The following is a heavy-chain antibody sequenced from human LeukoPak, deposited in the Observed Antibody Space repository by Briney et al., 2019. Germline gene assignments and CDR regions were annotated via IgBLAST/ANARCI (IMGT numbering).Heavy chain of an antibody. CDR1: GGSISSGDYY. CDR3: ARVVDTAMVPADYFDY. Sequence: SETLSLTCTVSGGSISSGDYYWSWIRQPPGKGLEWIGYIYYSGSTYYNPSLKSRVTISVDTSKNQFSLKLSSVTAADTAVYYCARVVDTAMVPADYFDYWGQGTLATVSS. V-gene: IGHV4-30-4*01. D-gene: IGHD5-18*01. CDR2: IYYSGST. J-gene: IGHJ4*02.